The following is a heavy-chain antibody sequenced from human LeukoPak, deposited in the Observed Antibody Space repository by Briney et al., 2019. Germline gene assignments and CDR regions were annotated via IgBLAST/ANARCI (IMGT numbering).Heavy chain of an antibody. CDR1: GYTITDHY. V-gene: IGHV1-2*02. D-gene: IGHD2-15*01. J-gene: IGHJ4*01. CDR3: ARDSEYCGGSSCNNRAFDS. Sequence: GASVKVSCKASGYTITDHYIHWVRQAPGQGLAGMGWINPNSGASGWASKLQGRVTMTRDTSTSTAYMELARLTSDDTAIYYCARDSEYCGGSSCNNRAFDSWGQGTLVTVSS. CDR2: INPNSGAS.